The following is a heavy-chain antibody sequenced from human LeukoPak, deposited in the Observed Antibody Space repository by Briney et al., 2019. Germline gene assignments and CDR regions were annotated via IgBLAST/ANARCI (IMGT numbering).Heavy chain of an antibody. D-gene: IGHD3-10*01. Sequence: SETPSLTCTVSGGSISPYFWSWFRQPPGKELEWIGYISYTGSTIYSPSLKSRVTISVDTSKNQFSLQLTSVTAADTAVYYCARDDYRGVTNFDPWGQGTLVTVSS. CDR2: ISYTGST. J-gene: IGHJ5*02. V-gene: IGHV4-59*01. CDR3: ARDDYRGVTNFDP. CDR1: GGSISPYF.